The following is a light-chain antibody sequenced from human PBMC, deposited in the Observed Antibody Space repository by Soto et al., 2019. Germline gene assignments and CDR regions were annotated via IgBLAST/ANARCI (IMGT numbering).Light chain of an antibody. CDR1: KLGNNY. J-gene: IGLJ2*01. CDR3: QAWDSSTVV. CDR2: QDT. Sequence: SYELTQPPSVSVSPGQTATITCFGDKLGNNYACWYQQKPGQSPVLVIYQDTKRPSGIPERFAGSKSGNTATLTISGTQAMDEADYYCQAWDSSTVVFGGGTKVTVL. V-gene: IGLV3-1*01.